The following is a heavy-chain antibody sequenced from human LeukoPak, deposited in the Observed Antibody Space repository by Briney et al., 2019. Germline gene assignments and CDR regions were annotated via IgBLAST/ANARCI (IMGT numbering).Heavy chain of an antibody. Sequence: GGSLRLSCAASGFTVSSNYMSWVRQAPGKGLEWVSVIYSGGSTYYADSVKGRFTISRDNSKNTLYLQMNSLRAEDTAVYYFVRDVGLRLRAGGDAFDIWGQGTMVTVSS. CDR2: IYSGGST. V-gene: IGHV3-66*02. CDR1: GFTVSSNY. J-gene: IGHJ3*02. D-gene: IGHD4-17*01. CDR3: VRDVGLRLRAGGDAFDI.